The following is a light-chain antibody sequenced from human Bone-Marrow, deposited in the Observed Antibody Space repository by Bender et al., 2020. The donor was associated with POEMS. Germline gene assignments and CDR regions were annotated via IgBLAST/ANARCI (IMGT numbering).Light chain of an antibody. V-gene: IGLV3-1*01. CDR3: QTWDSSTSWV. CDR2: QNN. J-gene: IGLJ3*02. CDR1: ELERKY. Sequence: SYELTQPPSVSVSPGQTARITCSGNELERKYVYWYQQKAGQSPVLLIFQNNRRPSDIPQRFTGSNSGNTATLTISGTQTVDEADFYCQTWDSSTSWVFGGGTHLTVL.